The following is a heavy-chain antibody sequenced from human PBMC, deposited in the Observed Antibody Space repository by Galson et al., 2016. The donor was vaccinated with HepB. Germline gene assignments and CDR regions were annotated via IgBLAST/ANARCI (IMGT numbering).Heavy chain of an antibody. J-gene: IGHJ4*02. D-gene: IGHD5-18*01. CDR1: GGSIRSTTYY. CDR3: MRGAFGGYSFDY. V-gene: IGHV4-39*07. CDR2: IYYPGST. Sequence: SETLSLTCTVSGGSIRSTTYYWGWIRQPPGKGLGWIGSIYYPGSTFYNPSLRSRLTLSVETSKNQFSLKLSSVTAADTAVYYCMRGAFGGYSFDYWGQGTLVTVSS.